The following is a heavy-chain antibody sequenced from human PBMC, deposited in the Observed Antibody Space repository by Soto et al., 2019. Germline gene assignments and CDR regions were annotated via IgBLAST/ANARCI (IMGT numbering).Heavy chain of an antibody. V-gene: IGHV3-11*01. D-gene: IGHD2-15*01. Sequence: GGSLRLSCAASGFTFSDYYMSWTRQAPGKGLEWVSYISSSGSTIYYADSVKGRFTISRDNAKNSLYLQMNSLRAEDTAVYYCARDTVVAATPFDYWGQGTLVTVSS. CDR1: GFTFSDYY. CDR2: ISSSGSTI. J-gene: IGHJ4*02. CDR3: ARDTVVAATPFDY.